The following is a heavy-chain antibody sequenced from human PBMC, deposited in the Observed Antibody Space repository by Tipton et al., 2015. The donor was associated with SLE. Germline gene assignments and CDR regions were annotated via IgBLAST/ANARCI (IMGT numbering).Heavy chain of an antibody. CDR1: GGTFSSYA. V-gene: IGHV1-69*05. CDR2: IIPIFGTA. CDR3: ARARVGATGREAFDI. Sequence: QLVQSGAEVKKPGSSVKVSCKASGGTFSSYAISWVRQAPGQGLEWMGGIIPIFGTANYARKFQGRVTITTDESTSTAYMALSSLRSEDTAVYYCARARVGATGREAFDIWGQGTMVTVSS. D-gene: IGHD1-26*01. J-gene: IGHJ3*02.